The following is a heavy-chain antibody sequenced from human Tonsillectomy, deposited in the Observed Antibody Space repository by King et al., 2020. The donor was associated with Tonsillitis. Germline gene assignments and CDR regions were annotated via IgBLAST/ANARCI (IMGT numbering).Heavy chain of an antibody. CDR3: ARRGIINYGMDV. CDR1: GGTFNNYG. Sequence: QLVQSGAEVKKPGSSLKVSCKASGGTFNNYGISWVRQAPGQGLEWMGGIIPIFGATNYAQKFQGRVTITAAESTRTAYMELSSLGSDDTAVYYCARRGIINYGMDVWGQGTTVIVSS. CDR2: IIPIFGAT. J-gene: IGHJ6*02. D-gene: IGHD2-15*01. V-gene: IGHV1-69*01.